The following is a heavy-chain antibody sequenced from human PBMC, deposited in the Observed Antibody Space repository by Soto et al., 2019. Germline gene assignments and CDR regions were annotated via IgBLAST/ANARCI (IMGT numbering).Heavy chain of an antibody. CDR1: GFTFSSYA. CDR2: ISYDGGNK. J-gene: IGHJ6*02. Sequence: PGGSLRFSCAASGFTFSSYAMHWVRQAPGKGLEWVAVISYDGGNKYYADSVKGRFTISRDNSKNTLYLQMNSLRAEDTAVYYCARDGLDSSLYYYYGMDVWGQGTTVTVSS. V-gene: IGHV3-30-3*01. CDR3: ARDGLDSSLYYYYGMDV. D-gene: IGHD3-22*01.